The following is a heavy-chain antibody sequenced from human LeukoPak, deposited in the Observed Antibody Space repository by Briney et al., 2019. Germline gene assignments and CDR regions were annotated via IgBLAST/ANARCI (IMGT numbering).Heavy chain of an antibody. CDR2: IYYSGTT. CDR3: ARHEAQDFDY. V-gene: IGHV4-39*01. J-gene: IGHJ4*02. CDR1: GFSLSTSGVG. Sequence: SGPTLVKPTQTLTLTCTFSGFSLSTSGVGVGWIRQPPGKGLEWIGSIYYSGTTYYNSSLKSRVIISVDTSKNQFSLKLTSVTATDTAVYYCARHEAQDFDYWGQGTLVTVSS.